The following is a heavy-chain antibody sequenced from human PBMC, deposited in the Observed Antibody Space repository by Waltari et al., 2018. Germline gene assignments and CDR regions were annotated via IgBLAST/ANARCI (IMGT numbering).Heavy chain of an antibody. D-gene: IGHD3-10*01. V-gene: IGHV3-23*01. CDR2: ISGDGAAS. CDR3: AAYSGISSSFEY. J-gene: IGHJ4*02. CDR1: GFPFSHYG. Sequence: VQLLESGGGLVQPGGSLRLSCAASGFPFSHYGLNWVRQAPGKGLEWVSAISGDGAASFYGDSVKGRFTISRDNSESTLRLQMHSLRTEDTAIYFCAAYSGISSSFEYWGQGTLVTVSS.